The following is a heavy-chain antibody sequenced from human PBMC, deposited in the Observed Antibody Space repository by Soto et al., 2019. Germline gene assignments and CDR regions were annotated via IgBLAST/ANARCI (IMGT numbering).Heavy chain of an antibody. D-gene: IGHD6-6*01. CDR1: GYTFTSYG. J-gene: IGHJ5*02. CDR2: ISAYNGNT. Sequence: QVQLVQSGAEVKKPGASVKVSCKASGYTFTSYGISWVRQAPGQGLEWMGWISAYNGNTNYAQKLQGRATMTTDTSTSTAYMELRSLRSDDTAVYYCARDRASPGVSRKAARPGWFDPWGQGTLVTVSS. V-gene: IGHV1-18*01. CDR3: ARDRASPGVSRKAARPGWFDP.